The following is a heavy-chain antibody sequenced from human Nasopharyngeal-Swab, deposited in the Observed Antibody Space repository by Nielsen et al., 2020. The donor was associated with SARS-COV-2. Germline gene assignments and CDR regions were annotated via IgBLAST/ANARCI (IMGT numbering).Heavy chain of an antibody. CDR2: INPSGGST. D-gene: IGHD2-2*01. CDR1: GYTFTSYY. J-gene: IGHJ4*02. Sequence: ASVKVSCKASGYTFTSYYMHWLRQAPGKGLEWMGIINPSGGSTSYAQKFQGRVTMTRDTSTSTVYMELSSLRSEDTAVYYCAREKAVVVVPAAEDSFDYWGQGTLVTVSS. CDR3: AREKAVVVVPAAEDSFDY. V-gene: IGHV1-46*01.